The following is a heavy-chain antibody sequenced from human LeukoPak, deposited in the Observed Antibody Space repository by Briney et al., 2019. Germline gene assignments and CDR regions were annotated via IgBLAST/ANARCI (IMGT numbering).Heavy chain of an antibody. CDR3: ARQGGYQTSSYYYGLDV. Sequence: GESLKISCKGSGYTFTSYWIGWVRQMPGKGLEWMGIIYPGDSDTRYSPSFQGQVTISADKSISTAYLQWSSLKASDTAMYYCARQGGYQTSSYYYGLDVWGQGTTVTVSS. CDR1: GYTFTSYW. V-gene: IGHV5-51*01. D-gene: IGHD5-12*01. CDR2: IYPGDSDT. J-gene: IGHJ6*02.